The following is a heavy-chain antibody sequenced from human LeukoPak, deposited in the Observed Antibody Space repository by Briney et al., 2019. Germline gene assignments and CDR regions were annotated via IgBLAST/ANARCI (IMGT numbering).Heavy chain of an antibody. J-gene: IGHJ4*02. CDR2: IYSGGST. CDR1: GFTVSSNY. V-gene: IGHV3-53*05. D-gene: IGHD3-3*01. Sequence: PGGSLRLSCAASGFTVSSNYMSWVRQAPGKGLEWVSVIYSGGSTYYADSVKGRFTISRDNSKNTLYLQMNSLRTEDTAVYYCARDQTEWLLSSFDYWGQGTLVTVSS. CDR3: ARDQTEWLLSSFDY.